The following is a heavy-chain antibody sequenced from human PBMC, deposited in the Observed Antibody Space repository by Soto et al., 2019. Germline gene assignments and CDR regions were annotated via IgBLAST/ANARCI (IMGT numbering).Heavy chain of an antibody. V-gene: IGHV5-10-1*01. Sequence: GECLKISCTGFGYTFTTFWISWVRQMPGKGLEWMGRIDPRDSYVNYSPSFQGHVTISLDKSISTAYLQWGSLKASDTAMYYCARLFCSTTTCDSWFDPWGQGTLVTV. CDR3: ARLFCSTTTCDSWFDP. CDR2: IDPRDSYV. D-gene: IGHD2-2*01. J-gene: IGHJ5*02. CDR1: GYTFTTFW.